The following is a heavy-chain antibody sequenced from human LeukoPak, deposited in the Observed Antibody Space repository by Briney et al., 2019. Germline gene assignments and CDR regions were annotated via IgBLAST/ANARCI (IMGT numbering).Heavy chain of an antibody. V-gene: IGHV3-30*18. D-gene: IGHD3-10*01. CDR3: AKRGLFCGLGSYYAEF. CDR1: GFTFSSYG. Sequence: GGSLRLSCAASGFTFSSYGMHWVRQAPGKGLEWVAVISYDGSNKYYADSVKGRFTISRDNSKNTLYLQMNSLRAEDTPVYYWAKRGLFCGLGSYYAEFWGQGNPVTVSS. CDR2: ISYDGSNK. J-gene: IGHJ4*02.